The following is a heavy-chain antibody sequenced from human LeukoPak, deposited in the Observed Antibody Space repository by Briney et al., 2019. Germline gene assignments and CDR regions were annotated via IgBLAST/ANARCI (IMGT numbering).Heavy chain of an antibody. CDR3: ARDLLTGYSSSWYVAYYYYYGMDV. CDR2: ITSSGGAT. J-gene: IGHJ6*02. Sequence: PGGSLRLSCAASGFSFSNYAMSWVRQAPGKGLEWVSAITSSGGATYYADSVKGRFTISRDNSKNTLYLQMNSLRAEDTAVYYCARDLLTGYSSSWYVAYYYYYGMDVWGQGTTVTVSS. D-gene: IGHD6-13*01. CDR1: GFSFSNYA. V-gene: IGHV3-23*01.